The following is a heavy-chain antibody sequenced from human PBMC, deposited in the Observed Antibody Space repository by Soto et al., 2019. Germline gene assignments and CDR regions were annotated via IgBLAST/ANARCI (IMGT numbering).Heavy chain of an antibody. D-gene: IGHD3-22*01. J-gene: IGHJ4*02. CDR2: IDPSDSQT. CDR1: GYSFAGYW. Sequence: ESLKISCRGSGYSFAGYWITWVRQKPGKGLEWMGRIDPSDSQTYYSPSFRGHVTISVTKSITTVFLQWSSLRASDTAMYYCARQIYDSDTGPNFQYYFDSWGQGTPVTVS. V-gene: IGHV5-10-1*01. CDR3: ARQIYDSDTGPNFQYYFDS.